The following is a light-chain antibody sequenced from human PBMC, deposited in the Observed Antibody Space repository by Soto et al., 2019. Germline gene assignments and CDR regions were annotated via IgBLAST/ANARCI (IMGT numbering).Light chain of an antibody. V-gene: IGKV3-20*01. Sequence: EIVLTQSPGTLSLSPGERATLSCRASQSVTSSYLAWYQQKPGQAPRLLIYGASSRDTGIPDRFSGSGSGKDFALTSRRLEPEDFAVYYCQQYGSPLPFGGGTKVEIK. CDR3: QQYGSPLP. CDR1: QSVTSSY. CDR2: GAS. J-gene: IGKJ4*01.